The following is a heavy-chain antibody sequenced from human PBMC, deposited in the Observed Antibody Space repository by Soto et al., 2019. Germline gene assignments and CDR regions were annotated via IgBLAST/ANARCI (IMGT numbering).Heavy chain of an antibody. J-gene: IGHJ4*02. V-gene: IGHV3-23*01. CDR2: ISGSGYAT. Sequence: PWGSLSLSCAAPGFKFIDFGMSWVRQAPGKGLEWVSVISGSGYATYYAASVKGRFTLSRDNSKNTLYLQMNSLTVADTAVYYCAKKVTIYAVDRADYWGQGTQVTVSS. CDR3: AKKVTIYAVDRADY. D-gene: IGHD3-3*01. CDR1: GFKFIDFG.